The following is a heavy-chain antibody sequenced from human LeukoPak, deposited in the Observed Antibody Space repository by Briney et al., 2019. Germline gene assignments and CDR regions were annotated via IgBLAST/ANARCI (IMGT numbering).Heavy chain of an antibody. D-gene: IGHD3-16*02. CDR1: GYTFSSHY. J-gene: IGHJ4*02. CDR3: ATDSPKGYLTVDY. CDR2: ISPSGDAT. V-gene: IGHV1-46*01. Sequence: ASVKVSCKASGYTFSSHYMHWVRQAPGQGLEWMGVISPSGDATLYAQKFQGRVTMTRDTSTRTLYMDLSSLRSEDTAVYYCATDSPKGYLTVDYWGQGTLVTVSS.